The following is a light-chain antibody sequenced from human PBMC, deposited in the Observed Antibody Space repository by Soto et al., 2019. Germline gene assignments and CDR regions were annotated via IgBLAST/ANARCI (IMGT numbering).Light chain of an antibody. CDR1: QNIHIN. CDR2: GVT. V-gene: IGKV3-15*01. J-gene: IGKJ2*01. Sequence: EIVMTQFPDTLSVSPGDTATLSCRSSQNIHINLAWYQQKPGQAPTLLIYGVTARAPVVPARFSGSGSGTDFTLTIRSVQSGDFRVFYCQQYEGWPRTFGLGTKVEIQ. CDR3: QQYEGWPRT.